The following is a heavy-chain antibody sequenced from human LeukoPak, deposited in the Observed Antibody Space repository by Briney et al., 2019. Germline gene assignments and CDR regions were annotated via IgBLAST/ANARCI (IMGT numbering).Heavy chain of an antibody. CDR2: IKQDGSAK. J-gene: IGHJ4*02. CDR3: ARASLYYDFWSGPFDY. V-gene: IGHV3-7*03. Sequence: PGGSLRLSYAASGFTFSNYWMNWVRQAPGKGLEWVANIKQDGSAKNYVDSVKGRFTMSRDDAKNSLYLQMNSLRAEDTAVYYCARASLYYDFWSGPFDYWGQGNLVTVSS. CDR1: GFTFSNYW. D-gene: IGHD3-3*01.